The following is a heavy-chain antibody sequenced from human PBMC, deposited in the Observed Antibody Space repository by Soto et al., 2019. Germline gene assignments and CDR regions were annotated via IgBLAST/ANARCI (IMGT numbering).Heavy chain of an antibody. V-gene: IGHV4-34*01. D-gene: IGHD3-22*01. CDR1: GGSFSGYY. CDR3: AIKDYYDSTIDY. CDR2: INHSGST. J-gene: IGHJ4*02. Sequence: SETLSLTCAVYGGSFSGYYWSWIRQPPGKGLEWIGEINHSGSTNYNPSLKSRVAISVDTSKNQFSLKLSSVTAADTAVYYCAIKDYYDSTIDYWGQGTLVTVSS.